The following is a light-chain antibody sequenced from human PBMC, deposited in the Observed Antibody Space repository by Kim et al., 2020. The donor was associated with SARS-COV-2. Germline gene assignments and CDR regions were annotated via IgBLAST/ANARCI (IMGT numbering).Light chain of an antibody. Sequence: QLTQSPSSLSASVGDRVTITCRANQGLSNHLAWYQQKPGKVPKLLIYAASTLQTGVPPRFSGSESGTDFTLTISNLQPEDFATYYCPQVHNSPYTFGQGTKLEI. CDR2: AAS. J-gene: IGKJ2*01. CDR3: PQVHNSPYT. V-gene: IGKV1-9*01. CDR1: QGLSNH.